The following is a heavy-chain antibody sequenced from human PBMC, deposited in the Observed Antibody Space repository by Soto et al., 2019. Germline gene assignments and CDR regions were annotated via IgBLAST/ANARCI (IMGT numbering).Heavy chain of an antibody. Sequence: GESLETCCKGAGYRFASHWINWRRQMRGRGLEWMGRIDPSDAYINYSQSFQGHVTISADKSTRTAYLQWSSLKASDTAMYYCARRLYYHDSSGYSYDAFDLWGQGTMVTVSS. J-gene: IGHJ3*01. V-gene: IGHV5-10-1*01. CDR2: IDPSDAYI. CDR1: GYRFASHW. CDR3: ARRLYYHDSSGYSYDAFDL. D-gene: IGHD3-22*01.